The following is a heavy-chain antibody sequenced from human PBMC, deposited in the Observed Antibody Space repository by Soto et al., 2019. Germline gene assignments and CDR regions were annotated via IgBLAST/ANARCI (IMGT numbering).Heavy chain of an antibody. J-gene: IGHJ1*01. D-gene: IGHD3-22*01. V-gene: IGHV4-39*01. CDR3: ARLQIYDSRAAPTPIFHP. CDR1: GGSFTSTNYF. Sequence: ETLSLTCTVSGGSFTSTNYFWGWIRQPPGKGLEWIGYMYYNGNTFYSPSLKSRVTMSVDMSKILFSLDLSSVTAADTAMYYCARLQIYDSRAAPTPIFHPWGLGAMVTVSS. CDR2: MYYNGNT.